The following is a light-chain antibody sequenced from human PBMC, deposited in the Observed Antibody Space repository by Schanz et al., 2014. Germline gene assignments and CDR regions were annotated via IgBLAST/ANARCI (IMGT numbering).Light chain of an antibody. J-gene: IGLJ2*01. CDR2: DVT. V-gene: IGLV2-8*01. CDR1: SSDIGRYNY. CDR3: CSYAGSNNLV. Sequence: QSVLTQPPSASGSPGQSVTISCTGTSSDIGRYNYVSWYQHHPGKAPKLLIYDVTKRPSGVPDRFSGSKSGNTASLTVSGLQAEDEADYYCCSYAGSNNLVFGGGTKLTVL.